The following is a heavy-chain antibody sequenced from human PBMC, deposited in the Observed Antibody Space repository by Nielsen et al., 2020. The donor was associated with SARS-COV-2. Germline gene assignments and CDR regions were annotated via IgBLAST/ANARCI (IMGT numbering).Heavy chain of an antibody. V-gene: IGHV1-2*04. CDR2: INPNSGGT. D-gene: IGHD1-26*01. Sequence: ASVKVSCKASGYTFTGYYMHWVRQAPGQGLEWMGWINPNSGGTNYAQKFQGWVTMTRDTSISTAYMELSRLRSDDTAVYYCARDFASGSYIFDYWGQGTLVTISS. CDR3: ARDFASGSYIFDY. J-gene: IGHJ4*02. CDR1: GYTFTGYY.